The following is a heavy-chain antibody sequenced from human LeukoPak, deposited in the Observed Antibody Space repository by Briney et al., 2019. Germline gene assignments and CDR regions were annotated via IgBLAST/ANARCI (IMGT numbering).Heavy chain of an antibody. Sequence: GGSLRLSCAASKFTFSTFSMSWVRQAPGKGLEWVSSISGSGGYTYYADSVKGRFTISRDNSKNTLYLQMNSLRAEDTAVYYCARVGTSSLRDWFDPWGQGTLVTVSS. J-gene: IGHJ5*02. CDR3: ARVGTSSLRDWFDP. D-gene: IGHD2-8*01. V-gene: IGHV3-23*01. CDR1: KFTFSTFS. CDR2: ISGSGGYT.